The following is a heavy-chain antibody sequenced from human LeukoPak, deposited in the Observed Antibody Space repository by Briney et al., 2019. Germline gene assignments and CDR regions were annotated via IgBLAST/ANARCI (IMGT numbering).Heavy chain of an antibody. Sequence: ASVKVSCKDSGGTSSSYAISWVRQAPGQGLEWMGGMIPIFGTANYAQKFQGRVTITTDESTSTAYMELSSLRSEDTAVYYCARVPTTYYYDSSGYYNHYWGQGTLVTVSS. D-gene: IGHD3-22*01. J-gene: IGHJ4*02. V-gene: IGHV1-69*05. CDR2: MIPIFGTA. CDR1: GGTSSSYA. CDR3: ARVPTTYYYDSSGYYNHY.